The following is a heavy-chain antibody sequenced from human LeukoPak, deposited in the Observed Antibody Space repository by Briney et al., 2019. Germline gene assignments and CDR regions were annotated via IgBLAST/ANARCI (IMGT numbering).Heavy chain of an antibody. V-gene: IGHV3-30-3*01. D-gene: IGHD6-6*01. CDR2: ISYDGSNK. Sequence: GRSLRLSCAASGFTFSSYAMHWVRQAPGKGLQWVAVISYDGSNKYYADSVKGRFTISRDSSKNTLYLQMNSLRAEDTAVYYCAKGHSSLDYWGQGTLVTVSS. J-gene: IGHJ4*02. CDR3: AKGHSSLDY. CDR1: GFTFSSYA.